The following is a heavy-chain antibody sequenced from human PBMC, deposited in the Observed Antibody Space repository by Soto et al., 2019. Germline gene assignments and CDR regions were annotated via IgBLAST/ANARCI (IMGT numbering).Heavy chain of an antibody. Sequence: ASVKVSCKASGYTFTSYYMHWVRQAPGQGLEWMGIINPSDGSTSYAQKFQGRVTMTRDTSTSTVYMELSSLRSEDTAVYYCASFYVSQVGATGDAFDIWGQGTMVTVSS. CDR3: ASFYVSQVGATGDAFDI. D-gene: IGHD1-26*01. CDR2: INPSDGST. V-gene: IGHV1-46*01. CDR1: GYTFTSYY. J-gene: IGHJ3*02.